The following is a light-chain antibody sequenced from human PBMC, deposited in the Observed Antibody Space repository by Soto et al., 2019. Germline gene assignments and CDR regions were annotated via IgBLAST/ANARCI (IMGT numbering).Light chain of an antibody. Sequence: QSALTQPPSASGSPGQSVTLSCTGSSSDVGGYEHVSWYQHHPGRVPKPLIYDVSKRLSGVPDRFSGSKSGNTASLTVSGLQAEDEADYYCSSYAGSDNMIFGGGTKRTVL. CDR3: SSYAGSDNMI. CDR2: DVS. CDR1: SSDVGGYEH. J-gene: IGLJ2*01. V-gene: IGLV2-8*01.